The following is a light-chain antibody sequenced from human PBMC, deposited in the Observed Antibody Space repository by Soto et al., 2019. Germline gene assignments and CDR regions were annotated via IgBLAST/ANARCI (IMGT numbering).Light chain of an antibody. Sequence: EIVMTQSPATLSVSPGERATLSCRASQCIYSNFAWYQQKPGQAPRLLIYGASTRATGIAARFSGSGSGTEFTLTISSLESDDVAVYYCQHYGQSPPYTFGEGTKVEIK. V-gene: IGKV3-15*01. CDR3: QHYGQSPPYT. CDR1: QCIYSN. J-gene: IGKJ2*01. CDR2: GAS.